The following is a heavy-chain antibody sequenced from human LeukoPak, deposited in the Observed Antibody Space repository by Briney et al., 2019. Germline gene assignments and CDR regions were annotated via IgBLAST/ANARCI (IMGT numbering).Heavy chain of an antibody. CDR1: GFTFSDHY. V-gene: IGHV3-72*01. J-gene: IGHJ4*02. CDR2: TRTKANSYTT. CDR3: ARVEKGTYDS. D-gene: IGHD5-12*01. Sequence: GGSLRLSCAASGFTFSDHYMDWVRQAPGKGLEWVGRTRTKANSYTTEYAASVKGRFTISRDDSKNSLYLQMNSLKTEDTAVYYCARVEKGTYDSWGQGTLVTVSS.